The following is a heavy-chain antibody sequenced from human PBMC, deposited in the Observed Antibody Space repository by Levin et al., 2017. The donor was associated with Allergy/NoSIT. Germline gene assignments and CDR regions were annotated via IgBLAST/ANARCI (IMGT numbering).Heavy chain of an antibody. J-gene: IGHJ4*02. CDR2: IYLSGST. CDR1: GGSISSGGYS. D-gene: IGHD5-18*01. V-gene: IGHV4-30-2*01. Sequence: QTLSLTCAVSGGSISSGGYSWSWIRQPRGKGLEWIGNIYLSGSTNDNPSLKSRVTMSVDRSKNQFSLKLSYVTAADTAVYYCARVAGYSYGYYFDYWGPGTLVTVSS. CDR3: ARVAGYSYGYYFDY.